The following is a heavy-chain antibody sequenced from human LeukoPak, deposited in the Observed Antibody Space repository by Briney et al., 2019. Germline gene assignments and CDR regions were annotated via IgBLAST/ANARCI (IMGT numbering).Heavy chain of an antibody. CDR2: IIPIFGTA. J-gene: IGHJ4*02. CDR3: ARWGPAAYFDY. CDR1: GGTFSSYA. Sequence: SVKVSCKASGGTFSSYAISWVRQAPGQGLEWMGGIIPIFGTANYAQKFQGRVTITRDTSASTAYMELSSLRSEDTAVYYCARWGPAAYFDYWGQGTLVTVSS. D-gene: IGHD2-2*01. V-gene: IGHV1-69*05.